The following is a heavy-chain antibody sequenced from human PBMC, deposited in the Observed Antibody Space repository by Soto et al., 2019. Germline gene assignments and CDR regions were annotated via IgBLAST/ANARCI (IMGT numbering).Heavy chain of an antibody. CDR1: GIAFPKNV. V-gene: IGHV3-30*02. J-gene: IGHJ4*02. Sequence: WGSRILSCVGSGIAFPKNVMHWVRQAPCKGLEWVAFLSYDASEMFYADSVKGRFTISRDNPKNTLFLHMNSPRADDTAVYYRAIARVVDSSLDHWGQGTLVPVPS. CDR2: LSYDASEM. D-gene: IGHD2-15*01. CDR3: AIARVVDSSLDH.